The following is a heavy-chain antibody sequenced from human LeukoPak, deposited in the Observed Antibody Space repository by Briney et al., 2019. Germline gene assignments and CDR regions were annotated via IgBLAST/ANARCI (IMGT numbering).Heavy chain of an antibody. CDR3: ASAGASSGYSPLHY. V-gene: IGHV4-59*01. Sequence: PSETLSLTCTVSGGSISNYYWSWIRQPPGKGLECIGYIYHTGSTSYNPSLKSRVTISVDTSKNQFSLKLSSVTGADTAVYYCASAGASSGYSPLHYWGRGTLVTVSS. J-gene: IGHJ4*02. CDR2: IYHTGST. D-gene: IGHD3-22*01. CDR1: GGSISNYY.